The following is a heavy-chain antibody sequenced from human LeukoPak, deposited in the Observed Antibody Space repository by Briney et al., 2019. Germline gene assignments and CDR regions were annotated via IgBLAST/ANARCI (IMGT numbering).Heavy chain of an antibody. J-gene: IGHJ6*03. Sequence: PGGSLRLSCAASGFTFSSYWMSWVRQAPGKGLEWVANIKQDGSGKYYVDSVKGRFTISRDNAKNSLYLQMNSLRAEDTAVYYCARVAVTPILYYYYYYMDVWGKGTTVTVSS. CDR2: IKQDGSGK. V-gene: IGHV3-7*01. CDR1: GFTFSSYW. D-gene: IGHD2-21*02. CDR3: ARVAVTPILYYYYYYMDV.